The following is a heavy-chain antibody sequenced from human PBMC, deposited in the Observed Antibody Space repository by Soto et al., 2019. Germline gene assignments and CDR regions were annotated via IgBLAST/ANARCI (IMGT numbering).Heavy chain of an antibody. J-gene: IGHJ6*02. D-gene: IGHD2-15*01. CDR2: ISPYNGNT. Sequence: QVQLVQSGAEVKKPGASVKVSCKASGYTFTSYGISWVRQAPGQGLEWMAWISPYNGNTNYEQNLQGRVTMTTDTSTSTAYMALRSLRSDDTAVYYCARVIGYCSGSSCYSQGLYAMDVWGQGTTVTVSS. CDR3: ARVIGYCSGSSCYSQGLYAMDV. CDR1: GYTFTSYG. V-gene: IGHV1-18*04.